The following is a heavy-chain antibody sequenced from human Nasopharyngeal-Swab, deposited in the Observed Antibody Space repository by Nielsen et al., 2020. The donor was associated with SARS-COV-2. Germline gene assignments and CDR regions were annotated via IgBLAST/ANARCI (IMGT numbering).Heavy chain of an antibody. J-gene: IGHJ4*02. CDR1: GIHFSRQA. Sequence: GEFPKILCSGSGIHFSRQAMNWVRQASGKGLEWVSAISGSGGRTYYADSVKGRFTISRDNSKNTLYLQMNSLRAEDTAVYYCAKDRGIVVVIGFDYWGQGTLVTVSS. CDR3: AKDRGIVVVIGFDY. CDR2: ISGSGGRT. D-gene: IGHD3-22*01. V-gene: IGHV3-23*01.